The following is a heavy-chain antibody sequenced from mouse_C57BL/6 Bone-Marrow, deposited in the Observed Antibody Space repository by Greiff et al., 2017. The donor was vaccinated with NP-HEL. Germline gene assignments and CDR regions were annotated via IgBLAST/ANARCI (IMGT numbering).Heavy chain of an antibody. J-gene: IGHJ4*01. CDR1: GFTFSDYG. V-gene: IGHV5-17*01. D-gene: IGHD1-1*01. CDR2: ISSGSSTI. Sequence: EVQRVESGGGLVKPGGSLKLSCAASGFTFSDYGMHWVRQAPEKGLEWVAYISSGSSTIYYADTVKGRFTISRDNAKNTLFLQMTSLRSEDTAMYYCARSITTVVDAMDYWGQGTSVTVSS. CDR3: ARSITTVVDAMDY.